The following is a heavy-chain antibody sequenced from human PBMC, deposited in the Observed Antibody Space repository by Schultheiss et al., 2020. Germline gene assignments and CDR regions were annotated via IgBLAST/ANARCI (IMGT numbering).Heavy chain of an antibody. V-gene: IGHV4-34*01. CDR1: GGSISGYY. D-gene: IGHD6-6*01. J-gene: IGHJ4*02. Sequence: SETLSLTCTVSGGSISGYYCSWIRQPPGKGLEWIGEINHSGSTNYNPSLKSRVTISVDTSKNQFSLKLSSVTAADTAVYYCARRIAARPSPRFDYWGQGTLLNVSS. CDR3: ARRIAARPSPRFDY. CDR2: INHSGST.